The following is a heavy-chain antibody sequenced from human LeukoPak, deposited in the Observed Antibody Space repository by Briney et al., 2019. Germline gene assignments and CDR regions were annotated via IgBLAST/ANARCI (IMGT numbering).Heavy chain of an antibody. J-gene: IGHJ4*02. Sequence: GESLKISCKGSGYSFTSYWIGWVRQMPGKGLEWMGIIYPGESDTRYSPSFQGQVTISADKSISTAYLQWSSLKASDSAMYYCARLWYSSGWYVGYFDYWGQGTLVTVSS. D-gene: IGHD6-19*01. V-gene: IGHV5-51*01. CDR3: ARLWYSSGWYVGYFDY. CDR1: GYSFTSYW. CDR2: IYPGESDT.